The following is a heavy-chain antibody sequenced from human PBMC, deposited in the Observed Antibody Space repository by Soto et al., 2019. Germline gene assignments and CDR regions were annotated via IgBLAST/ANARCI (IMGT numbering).Heavy chain of an antibody. Sequence: GGSLRLSCAASGFTFSNYLVHWVRQAPGKGLVWVSRINRDGSSTSYADSVKGRFTISRDNAKNTLVLQMNSLRAEDTAVYYCARPYDGSGYWPSWGQGTLVTVSS. J-gene: IGHJ4*02. V-gene: IGHV3-74*01. D-gene: IGHD3-22*01. CDR1: GFTFSNYL. CDR2: INRDGSST. CDR3: ARPYDGSGYWPS.